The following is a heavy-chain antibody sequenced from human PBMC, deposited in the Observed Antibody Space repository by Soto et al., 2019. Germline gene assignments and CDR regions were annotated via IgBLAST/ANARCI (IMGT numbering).Heavy chain of an antibody. D-gene: IGHD2-2*01. Sequence: SETLSLTCTVSGGSISDFFWTWIRQPPAKRLEWIGYIDHSGTTNYNPSLKSRVAISVDTSKNQFSLKLTSLTAADTAVYYCARGRFCDRASCENFDYWGQGTLVTV. V-gene: IGHV4-59*01. CDR2: IDHSGTT. J-gene: IGHJ4*02. CDR3: ARGRFCDRASCENFDY. CDR1: GGSISDFF.